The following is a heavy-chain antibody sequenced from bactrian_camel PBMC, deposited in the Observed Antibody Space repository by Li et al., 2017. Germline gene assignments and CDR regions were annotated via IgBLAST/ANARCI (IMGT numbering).Heavy chain of an antibody. J-gene: IGHJ4*01. V-gene: IGHV3-2*01. CDR3: TKCPLRGSYTDTFKY. CDR1: GFGFSNDY. Sequence: QVQLVESGGGLVQPGGSLRLSCAASGFGFSNDYMTWVRQAPGKGLEWVAYIRADASKTYYAESVKGRFTISKDNAKNTLYLQLNSLKPEDTAMYYCTKCPLRGSYTDTFKYRGQGTQVTVS. CDR2: IRADASKT. D-gene: IGHD2*01.